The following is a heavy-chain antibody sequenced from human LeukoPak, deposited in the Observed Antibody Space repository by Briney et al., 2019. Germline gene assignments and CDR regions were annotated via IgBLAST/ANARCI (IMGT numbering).Heavy chain of an antibody. CDR2: IRSKAYGGTT. CDR1: GFTFGDYA. J-gene: IGHJ4*02. D-gene: IGHD3-16*01. V-gene: IGHV3-49*04. Sequence: GGSLRLSCTASGFTFGDYAMSWVRQAPGKGLEWVGFIRSKAYGGTTEYAASVKGRFTISRDDSKSIAYLQMNSLKTEDTAVYYCTRVRWGSWIGGYWGQGTLVTVSS. CDR3: TRVRWGSWIGGY.